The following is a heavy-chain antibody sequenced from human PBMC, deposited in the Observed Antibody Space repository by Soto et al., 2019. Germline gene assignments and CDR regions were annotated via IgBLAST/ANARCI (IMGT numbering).Heavy chain of an antibody. CDR3: AKDVGVVISYYYMDV. CDR1: GFTFSSYG. D-gene: IGHD3-3*01. V-gene: IGHV3-30*18. J-gene: IGHJ6*03. Sequence: GGSLRLSCAASGFTFSSYGMHWVRQAPGKGLEWVAVISYDGSNKYYADSVKGRFTISRDNSKNTLYLQMNSLRAEDTAVYYCAKDVGVVISYYYMDVWGKGTTVTVSS. CDR2: ISYDGSNK.